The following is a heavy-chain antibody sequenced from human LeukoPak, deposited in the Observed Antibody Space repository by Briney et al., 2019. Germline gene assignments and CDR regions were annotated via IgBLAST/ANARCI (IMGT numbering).Heavy chain of an antibody. J-gene: IGHJ4*02. D-gene: IGHD2-2*01. Sequence: GGSLRLSCAASGFTLSNYYMHWVRQAPGKGPVWVSRINSDGSETRYADSVKGRFTISRDNAKNTLYLQMNSLRAEDTAVYYCARELPFDYWGQGTLVAVSS. CDR1: GFTLSNYY. V-gene: IGHV3-74*01. CDR3: ARELPFDY. CDR2: INSDGSET.